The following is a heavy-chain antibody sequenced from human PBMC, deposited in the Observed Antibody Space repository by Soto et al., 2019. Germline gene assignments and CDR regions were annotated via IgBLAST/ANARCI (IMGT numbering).Heavy chain of an antibody. CDR3: ARENYDSSGPDY. CDR2: ISYDGSNK. Sequence: QVQLVESGGGVVQPGRSLRLSCAASGFTFSSYAMHWVRQAPGKGLEWVAVISYDGSNKYYADSVKGRFTISRDNSKNTLYQQMNSLRAEDTAVYYCARENYDSSGPDYWGQGTLVTVSS. D-gene: IGHD3-22*01. CDR1: GFTFSSYA. J-gene: IGHJ4*02. V-gene: IGHV3-30-3*01.